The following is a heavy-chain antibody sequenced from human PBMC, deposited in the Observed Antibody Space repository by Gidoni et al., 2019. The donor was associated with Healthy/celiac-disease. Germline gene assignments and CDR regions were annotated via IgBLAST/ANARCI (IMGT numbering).Heavy chain of an antibody. CDR1: GFTFSDYY. CDR2: ISSSSSYT. CDR3: ARGYSSGWYDVFDY. Sequence: QVQLVESGGGLVKSGGSLRLSCAASGFTFSDYYMNWIRQAPGKGLEWVSYISSSSSYTNYADSVKGRFTISRDNAKNSLYLQINSLRAEDTAVYYCARGYSSGWYDVFDYWGQGTLVTVSS. D-gene: IGHD6-19*01. J-gene: IGHJ4*02. V-gene: IGHV3-11*06.